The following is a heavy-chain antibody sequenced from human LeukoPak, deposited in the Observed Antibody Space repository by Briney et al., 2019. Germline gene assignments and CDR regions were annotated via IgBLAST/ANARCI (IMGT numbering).Heavy chain of an antibody. CDR1: GGTISRYF. CDR2: IDYSGST. Sequence: SETLSLTCTVSGGTISRYFWSWIRQPPGKGLEWIAYIDYSGSTNYNPSLKSRLTISLDASKNQFSLMLSSVTAADTAVYYCARDRRRELLHAFDIWGQGTMLTVSS. V-gene: IGHV4-59*01. D-gene: IGHD1-26*01. CDR3: ARDRRRELLHAFDI. J-gene: IGHJ3*02.